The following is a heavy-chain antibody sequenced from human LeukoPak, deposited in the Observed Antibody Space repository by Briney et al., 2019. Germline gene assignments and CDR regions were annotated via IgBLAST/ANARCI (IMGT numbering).Heavy chain of an antibody. V-gene: IGHV4-31*03. CDR2: IYYSGSA. CDR1: GGSISSGGYY. Sequence: SETLSLTCTVSGGSISSGGYYWSWIRQHPGKGLEWIGYIYYSGSAYYNPSLKSRVTISVDTSKNQFSLKLSSVTAADTAVYYCARGVGIAVTARVGYFDYWGQGTLVTVSS. J-gene: IGHJ4*02. D-gene: IGHD6-19*01. CDR3: ARGVGIAVTARVGYFDY.